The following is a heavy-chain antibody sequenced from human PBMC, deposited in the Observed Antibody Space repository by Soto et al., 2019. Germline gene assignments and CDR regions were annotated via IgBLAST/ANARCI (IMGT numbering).Heavy chain of an antibody. CDR2: IIPIFGTA. Sequence: QVQLVQSGAEVKKPGSSVKVSCKGSGGTFSSYAISWVRQAPGQGLEWMGGIIPIFGTANYAQKFQGRVMITADESTSTAYVELTSLRSDDTAVYYCARLGSIYGDPTYGMDVSGQGTTVTVSS. V-gene: IGHV1-69*01. CDR3: ARLGSIYGDPTYGMDV. D-gene: IGHD4-17*01. J-gene: IGHJ6*02. CDR1: GGTFSSYA.